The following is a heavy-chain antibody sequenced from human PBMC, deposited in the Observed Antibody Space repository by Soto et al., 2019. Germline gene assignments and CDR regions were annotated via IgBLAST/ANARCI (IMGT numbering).Heavy chain of an antibody. CDR2: INSDGSST. CDR1: GFTFSSYW. CDR3: AGRPVEEDPLGY. J-gene: IGHJ4*02. Sequence: PGGSLRLSCAASGFTFSSYWMHWVRQAPGKGLVWVSRINSDGSSTSYADSVKGRFTISRDNAKNTLYLQMNSLRAEDTAVYYCAGRPVEEDPLGYWGQGTLVTVSS. V-gene: IGHV3-74*01.